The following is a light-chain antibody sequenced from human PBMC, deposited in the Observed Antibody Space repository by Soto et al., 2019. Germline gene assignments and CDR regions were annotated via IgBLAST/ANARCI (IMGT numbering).Light chain of an antibody. CDR2: DAS. CDR3: YQYDSSTWT. CDR1: QSVGGNS. Sequence: EIVMTQSPGTLSLSPGEAATLSCRASQSVGGNSLAWYQQKPGQAPRLFIYDASSRATGIPDRFSGSGSGTDFTLTISRLETEDFAVYFCYQYDSSTWTFGQGTKVDIK. V-gene: IGKV3-20*01. J-gene: IGKJ1*01.